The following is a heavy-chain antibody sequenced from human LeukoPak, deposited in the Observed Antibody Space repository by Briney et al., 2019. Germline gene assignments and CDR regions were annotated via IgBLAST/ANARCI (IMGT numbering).Heavy chain of an antibody. J-gene: IGHJ4*02. D-gene: IGHD6-19*01. CDR2: ISWNSGSI. Sequence: GRSLRLSCAASGFTFDDYAMHWVRQAPGKGLEWVSGISWNSGSIGYADSVKGRFTVSRDNAKNSLYLQMNSLRAEDTALYYCAKDWYSSYKGVFDYWDQGTLVTVSS. CDR1: GFTFDDYA. V-gene: IGHV3-9*01. CDR3: AKDWYSSYKGVFDY.